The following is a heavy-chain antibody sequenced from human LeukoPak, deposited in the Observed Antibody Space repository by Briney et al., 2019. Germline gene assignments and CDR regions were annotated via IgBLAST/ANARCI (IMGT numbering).Heavy chain of an antibody. V-gene: IGHV3-30*02. Sequence: GGSLRLSCAASGFTFSSYGMHWVRQAPGKGLEWVAFIRYDGSNKYYADSVKGRFTISRDNSKNTLYLQMNSLRAEDTAVYYCAKDIAGPNSSSFFFDYWGQGTLVTVSS. D-gene: IGHD6-6*01. J-gene: IGHJ4*02. CDR1: GFTFSSYG. CDR2: IRYDGSNK. CDR3: AKDIAGPNSSSFFFDY.